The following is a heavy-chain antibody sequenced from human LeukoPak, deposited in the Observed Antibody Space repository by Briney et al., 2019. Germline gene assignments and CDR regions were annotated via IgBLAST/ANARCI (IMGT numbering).Heavy chain of an antibody. CDR2: IYPGDSDT. J-gene: IGHJ4*02. Sequence: GESLKISCKGSGYSFTSYWIGWVRQMPGKGLEWMGIIYPGDSDTRYSPSFQGQVTISADKSISTAYLQWSSLKASDTAMYYCARHDNWNYWGSYFDYWGQGTLVTVSS. CDR3: ARHDNWNYWGSYFDY. D-gene: IGHD1-7*01. CDR1: GYSFTSYW. V-gene: IGHV5-51*01.